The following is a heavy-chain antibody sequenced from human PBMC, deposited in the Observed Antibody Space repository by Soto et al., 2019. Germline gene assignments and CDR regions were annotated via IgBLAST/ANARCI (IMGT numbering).Heavy chain of an antibody. CDR3: ARDSYYYDSSGYFDY. Sequence: EVQLVESGGGLVQPGGSLRLSCAASGFTFSSYWMSWVRQAPGKGLEWVANIKQDGSEKYYVDSVKGRFTISRDNAKNSLYLQMNSLRAEDTAVYYCARDSYYYDSSGYFDYWGQGTLVTVS. D-gene: IGHD3-22*01. CDR2: IKQDGSEK. CDR1: GFTFSSYW. J-gene: IGHJ4*02. V-gene: IGHV3-7*01.